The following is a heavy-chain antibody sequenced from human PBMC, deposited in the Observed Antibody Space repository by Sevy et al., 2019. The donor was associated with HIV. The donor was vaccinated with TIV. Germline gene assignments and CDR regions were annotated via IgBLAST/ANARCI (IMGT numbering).Heavy chain of an antibody. CDR3: XXXXTXXXDXXXXXXX. CDR1: XXXXXXXX. CDR2: XXXXXXYI. V-gene: IGHV3-21*01. J-gene: IGHJ1*01. Sequence: GGSLRLSXAASXXXXXXXXMXWXXXXPGKXXXWXSSXXXXXXYIYYADSVKGRFTISRDNAKNSLYLQMNSLRAEDXAVYYCXXXXTXXXDXXXXXXXWGQXXLVTVSS.